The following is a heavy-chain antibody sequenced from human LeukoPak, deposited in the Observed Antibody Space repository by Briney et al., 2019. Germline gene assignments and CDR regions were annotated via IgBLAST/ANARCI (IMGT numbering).Heavy chain of an antibody. Sequence: ASVNVSCKASGYTFTIYAMHWVRQAPGQRLEWMGWINAGNGNTKYSQKFQGRVTITADESTSTAYMELSSLRSEDTAVYYCARDAALEDYYGSGSPESWFDPWGQGTLVTVSS. J-gene: IGHJ5*02. CDR1: GYTFTIYA. CDR2: INAGNGNT. D-gene: IGHD3-10*01. CDR3: ARDAALEDYYGSGSPESWFDP. V-gene: IGHV1-3*01.